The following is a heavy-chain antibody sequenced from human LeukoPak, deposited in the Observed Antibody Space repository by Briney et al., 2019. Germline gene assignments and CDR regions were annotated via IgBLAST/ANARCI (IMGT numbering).Heavy chain of an antibody. Sequence: SETLSLTCTVSGGSISSYYWIWIRQPPGKGLEWIGYIYYSGSTNYNPSLKSRVTISVDTSKNQFSLKLSSVTAADTAVYYCSRLNYGFWSSGGNWFDPWGQGTLVTVSS. CDR1: GGSISSYY. V-gene: IGHV4-59*08. J-gene: IGHJ5*02. CDR3: SRLNYGFWSSGGNWFDP. D-gene: IGHD3-3*01. CDR2: IYYSGST.